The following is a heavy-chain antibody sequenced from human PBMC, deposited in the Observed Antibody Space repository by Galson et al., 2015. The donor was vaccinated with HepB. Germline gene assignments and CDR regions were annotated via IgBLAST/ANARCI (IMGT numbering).Heavy chain of an antibody. D-gene: IGHD6-19*01. V-gene: IGHV3-15*01. CDR3: TTGLSSGWYGDAFDI. CDR1: GFTFSNAW. CDR2: IKSKTDGGTT. J-gene: IGHJ3*02. Sequence: SLRLSCAASGFTFSNAWMSWVRQAPGKGLEWVGRIKSKTDGGTTDYAAPVKGRFTISRDDSKNTLYLQMNSLKTEDTAVYYCTTGLSSGWYGDAFDIWGQGTMVTVSS.